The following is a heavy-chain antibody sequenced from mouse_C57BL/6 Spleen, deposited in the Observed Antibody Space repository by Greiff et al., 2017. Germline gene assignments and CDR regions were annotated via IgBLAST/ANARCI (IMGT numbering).Heavy chain of an antibody. Sequence: EVQLVESGPGLVKPSQSLSLTCSVTGYSITSGYYWNWIRQFPGNKLEWMGYISYDGSNNYNPSLKNRTSITRDTSKNQFFLKLNSVTTEDTATYYCARVYGNSYAMDYWGQGTSVTVSS. V-gene: IGHV3-6*01. CDR3: ARVYGNSYAMDY. CDR2: ISYDGSN. J-gene: IGHJ4*01. D-gene: IGHD2-10*02. CDR1: GYSITSGYY.